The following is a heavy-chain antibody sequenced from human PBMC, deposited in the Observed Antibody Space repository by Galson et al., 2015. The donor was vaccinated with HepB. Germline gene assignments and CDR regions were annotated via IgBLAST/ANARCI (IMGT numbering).Heavy chain of an antibody. CDR1: GYSFTSYW. J-gene: IGHJ3*02. CDR2: IYPGDSDT. V-gene: IGHV5-51*03. D-gene: IGHD6-13*01. Sequence: QSGAEVKKPGESLKISCKGSGYSFTSYWIGWVRQMPGKGLEWMGIIYPGDSDTRYSPSFQGQVTISADKSISTAYLQWSSLKTSDTAMYYCAREFDLRYSSSWYCAVDIWGQGTMVTVSS. CDR3: AREFDLRYSSSWYCAVDI.